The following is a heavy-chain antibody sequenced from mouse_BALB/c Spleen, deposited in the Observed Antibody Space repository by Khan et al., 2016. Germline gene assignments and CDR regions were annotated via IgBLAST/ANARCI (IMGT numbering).Heavy chain of an antibody. CDR3: ASDLLWYAMDY. V-gene: IGHV1S135*01. J-gene: IGHJ4*01. CDR2: IDPYNGGT. D-gene: IGHD2-1*01. Sequence: QLQEAGPELVKPGASVKVSCRASDYAFTSYTMYWVKQSHGKSLEWIGYIDPYNGGTSYNQKFKGKATLTVDKSSSTAYMHLNSLTSEDSAVYYCASDLLWYAMDYWGQGTSVTVSS. CDR1: DYAFTSYT.